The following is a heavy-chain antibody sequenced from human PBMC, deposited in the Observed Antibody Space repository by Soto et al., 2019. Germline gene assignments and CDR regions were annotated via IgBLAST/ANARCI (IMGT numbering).Heavy chain of an antibody. CDR2: ISSSYYI. CDR1: GFTFSSYT. V-gene: IGHV3-21*01. Sequence: EVQLVESGGGLVKPGGSLRLSCAASGFTFSSYTMKWVRQAPGKGLEGVASISSSYYIKYADSVKGRFTISRDNAKNSLYLQMNSLRAEETAVYYCARGDVVVMTATSNFDYWGQGTLVTVSS. D-gene: IGHD2-21*02. J-gene: IGHJ4*02. CDR3: ARGDVVVMTATSNFDY.